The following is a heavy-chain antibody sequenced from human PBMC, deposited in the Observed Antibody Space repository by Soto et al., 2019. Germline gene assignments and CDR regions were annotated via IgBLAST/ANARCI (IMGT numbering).Heavy chain of an antibody. CDR3: AKAEYSSSSEVGYYYGMDV. Sequence: GGSLRLSCAATGFTFSSYAMSWVRQAPGKGLEWVSAISGSGGSTYYADSVKGRFTISRDNSKNTLYLQMNSLRAEDTAVYYCAKAEYSSSSEVGYYYGMDVWGQGTTVTVSS. CDR2: ISGSGGST. V-gene: IGHV3-23*01. D-gene: IGHD6-6*01. J-gene: IGHJ6*02. CDR1: GFTFSSYA.